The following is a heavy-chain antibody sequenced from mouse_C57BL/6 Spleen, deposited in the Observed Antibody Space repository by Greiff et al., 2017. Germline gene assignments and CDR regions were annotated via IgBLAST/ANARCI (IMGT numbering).Heavy chain of an antibody. CDR3: ARGYYYGSSLYYAMDY. D-gene: IGHD1-1*01. V-gene: IGHV5-16*01. CDR1: GFTFSDYY. CDR2: INYDGSST. J-gene: IGHJ4*01. Sequence: VQLKESEGGLVQPGSSMKLSCTASGFTFSDYYMAWVRQVPEKGLEWVANINYDGSSTYYLDSLKSRFIISRDNAKNILYLQMSSLKSEDTATYYCARGYYYGSSLYYAMDYWGQGTSVTVSS.